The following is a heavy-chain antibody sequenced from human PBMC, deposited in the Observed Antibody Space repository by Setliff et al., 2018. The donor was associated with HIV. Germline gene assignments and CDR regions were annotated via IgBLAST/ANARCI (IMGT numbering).Heavy chain of an antibody. Sequence: KTSETLSLTCSVSGGSIRNYYWSWIRQPPGKGLEWIGSISYSGNIYYNASLKSRVTISLDTSKRQLSLRLTSVTAADTAVYYCARHVILLEWLSYFYMDVWGKGATVTVSS. CDR2: ISYSGNI. D-gene: IGHD6-19*01. CDR1: GGSIRNYY. V-gene: IGHV4-59*05. CDR3: ARHVILLEWLSYFYMDV. J-gene: IGHJ6*03.